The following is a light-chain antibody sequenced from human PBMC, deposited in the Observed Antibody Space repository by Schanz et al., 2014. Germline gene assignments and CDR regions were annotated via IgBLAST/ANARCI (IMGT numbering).Light chain of an antibody. J-gene: IGKJ1*01. Sequence: EIVLTQSPGTLSLSPGERATLSCRASQSVGSYLAWYQQKPGQAPRLLIYDASTRATGIPARFSGSGSGTEFTLTISSLQSEDFAVYYCQQYDNWPPWTFGQGTKVEIK. CDR3: QQYDNWPPWT. V-gene: IGKV3-15*01. CDR1: QSVGSY. CDR2: DAS.